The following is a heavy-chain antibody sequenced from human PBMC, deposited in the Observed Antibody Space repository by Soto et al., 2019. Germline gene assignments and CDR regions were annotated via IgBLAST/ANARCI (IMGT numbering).Heavy chain of an antibody. V-gene: IGHV4-30-4*01. D-gene: IGHD6-25*01. CDR1: GGSISSGDYY. CDR2: IYYSGST. Sequence: SETLSLTGTVSGGSISSGDYYWSWIRQPPGKGLEWIGYIYYSGSTYYNPSLKSRVTISVDTSKNQFSLKLSSVTAADTAVYYCARDRGIAAEGNYYYYGMDVWGEGTXGTVS. CDR3: ARDRGIAAEGNYYYYGMDV. J-gene: IGHJ6*02.